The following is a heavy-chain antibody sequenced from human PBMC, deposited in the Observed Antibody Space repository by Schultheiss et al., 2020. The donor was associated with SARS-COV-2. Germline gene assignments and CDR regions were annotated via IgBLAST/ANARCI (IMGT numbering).Heavy chain of an antibody. D-gene: IGHD2-15*01. J-gene: IGHJ4*02. V-gene: IGHV1-69*13. CDR3: AKLKSPVDY. CDR2: IIPIFGTA. CDR1: GYTFTSYD. Sequence: SVKVSCKASGYTFTSYDINWVRQATGQGLEWMGGIIPIFGTANYAQKFQGRVTITADESTSTAYMELSSLRSDDTAVYYCAKLKSPVDYWGQGTLVTVSS.